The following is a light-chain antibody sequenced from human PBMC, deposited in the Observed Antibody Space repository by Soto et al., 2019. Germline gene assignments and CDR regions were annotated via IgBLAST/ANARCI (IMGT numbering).Light chain of an antibody. CDR3: QQSYSTPRT. CDR1: QNINNW. CDR2: DAS. V-gene: IGKV1-5*01. Sequence: DIQMTQSPSTLSASVGDRVTITCRASQNINNWLAWYQQKPGKAPILLIFDASNLETGVPSRFSGSGSGTDFTLTISSLQPEDFATYYCQQSYSTPRTFGQGTKVDIK. J-gene: IGKJ1*01.